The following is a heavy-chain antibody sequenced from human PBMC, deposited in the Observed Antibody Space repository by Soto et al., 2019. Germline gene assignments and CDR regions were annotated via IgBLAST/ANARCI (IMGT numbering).Heavy chain of an antibody. J-gene: IGHJ4*02. CDR1: GGIFSSDA. CDR2: IIPIFGTI. D-gene: IGHD3-22*01. CDR3: ARDKSADSSGYIYYIDY. V-gene: IGHV1-69*06. Sequence: AVKVSCEPSGGIFSSDAITWVRQAPGQGLEWMGGIIPIFGTINYAQKFQGRVTITADKSTTTAYMELSSLRSEDTAIYYCARDKSADSSGYIYYIDYWGQGPLVTVS.